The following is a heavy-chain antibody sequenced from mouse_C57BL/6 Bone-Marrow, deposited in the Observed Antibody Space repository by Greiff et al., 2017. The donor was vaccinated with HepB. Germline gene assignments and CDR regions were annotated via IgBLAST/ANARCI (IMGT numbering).Heavy chain of an antibody. CDR3: GRDEGGYYFDY. Sequence: QVQLQQPGAELVKPGASVKMSCKASGYTFTSYWITWVKQRPGQGLEWIGDIYPGSGSTNYNEKFKSKATVTVDTSSSTAYMQISSLTSEDSAVYYRGRDEGGYYFDYWGQGTTRTV. V-gene: IGHV1-55*01. J-gene: IGHJ2*01. CDR1: GYTFTSYW. CDR2: IYPGSGST.